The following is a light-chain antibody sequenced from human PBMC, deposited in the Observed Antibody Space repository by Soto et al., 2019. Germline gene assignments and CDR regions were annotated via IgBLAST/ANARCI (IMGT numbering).Light chain of an antibody. Sequence: VLTQSPGTLSSYPGESVTLSCRASQIVSSNYLAWYQQKSGQAPRLLIFGASNRATAIPDRFSGSGSGIDFTLTISGLEPEDFAVYYCQQYSGSVLTFGGGTKVDI. CDR1: QIVSSNY. V-gene: IGKV3-20*01. CDR2: GAS. CDR3: QQYSGSVLT. J-gene: IGKJ4*01.